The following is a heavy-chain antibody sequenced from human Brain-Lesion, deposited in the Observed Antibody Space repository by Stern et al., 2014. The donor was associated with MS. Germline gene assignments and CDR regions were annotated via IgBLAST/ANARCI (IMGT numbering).Heavy chain of an antibody. CDR3: ATLSPGAGGNYYRRFDY. D-gene: IGHD1-26*01. CDR2: FDPEDGET. Sequence: VQLVQSGAEVKKPGASVKVSCKVSGYTLTELSMHWVRQAPRKGLEWMGGFDPEDGETIYAQKFQGRVTMTEDTSTDTAYMELGRLRSEDTAVYYCATLSPGAGGNYYRRFDYWGQGTLVTVSS. J-gene: IGHJ4*02. V-gene: IGHV1-24*01. CDR1: GYTLTELS.